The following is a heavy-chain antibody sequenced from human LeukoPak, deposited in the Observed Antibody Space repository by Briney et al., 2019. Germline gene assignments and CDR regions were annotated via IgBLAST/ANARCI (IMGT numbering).Heavy chain of an antibody. V-gene: IGHV3-7*03. CDR1: GFTFSSYW. D-gene: IGHD2-15*01. J-gene: IGHJ4*02. CDR3: AKQLGYCSDGSCYFPY. CDR2: IKQDGSEK. Sequence: QPGGSLRLSCAVSGFTFSSYWMSWVRQAPGKGLEWVANIKQDGSEKYYVDSVKGRFTISRDNSKSTLCLQMNSLRAEDTAVYYCAKQLGYCSDGSCYFPYWGQGTLVTVSS.